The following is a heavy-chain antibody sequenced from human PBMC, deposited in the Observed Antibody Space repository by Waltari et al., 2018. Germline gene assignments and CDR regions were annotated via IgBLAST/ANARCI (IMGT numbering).Heavy chain of an antibody. CDR3: AIRRCSVTNCYMRNWFDP. V-gene: IGHV4-34*01. CDR2: INHDGGT. J-gene: IGHJ5*02. CDR1: GGSFSGYY. D-gene: IGHD2-2*02. Sequence: QVQLQQWGAGLLKPSETLSLTCAVYGGSFSGYYWTWIRQPPGKGLGWIGEINHDGGTSYNPSLKSRATISVDTSKNQLSLILNSVTAADTAVYYCAIRRCSVTNCYMRNWFDPWGQGILVTVSS.